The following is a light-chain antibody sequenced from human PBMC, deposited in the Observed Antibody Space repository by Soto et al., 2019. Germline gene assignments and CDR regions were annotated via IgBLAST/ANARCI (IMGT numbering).Light chain of an antibody. V-gene: IGKV3-20*01. J-gene: IGKJ2*01. CDR1: QSVRSSF. Sequence: EIVLTQSPGTLSLSPGERATLSCRASQSVRSSFFAWYQQKPGQAPRLLIYDVSVRATGIPDRFSGSGSGTDFTLTINRLEPEDFAVYYCQQHENSVMYTFGQGTKLEIK. CDR2: DVS. CDR3: QQHENSVMYT.